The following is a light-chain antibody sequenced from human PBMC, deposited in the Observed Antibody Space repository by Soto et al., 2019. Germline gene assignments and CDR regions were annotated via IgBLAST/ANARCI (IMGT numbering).Light chain of an antibody. V-gene: IGKV1-9*01. CDR3: QPLRMYPST. Sequence: IQLTQSPSSLSASVGDRVTITCRASQDIAIYLAWYQQKPGAAPKLLIYAASTLYGGVTSRFSGSASVTDFALTITSLQAEDFAPYYCQPLRMYPSTFGGGTKVEIK. CDR1: QDIAIY. CDR2: AAS. J-gene: IGKJ4*01.